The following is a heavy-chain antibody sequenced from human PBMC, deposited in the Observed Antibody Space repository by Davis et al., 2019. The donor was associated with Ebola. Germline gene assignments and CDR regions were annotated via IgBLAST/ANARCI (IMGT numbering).Heavy chain of an antibody. D-gene: IGHD3-22*01. J-gene: IGHJ6*04. Sequence: MPSETLSLTCAVYGGSFSGYYWSWIRRLPGKGLEWIGEINHSGSTNYNPSLKSRVTISVDTSKNQFSLKLSSVTAADTAVYYCARGGIYYDSSGYLYYYYGMDVWGKGTTVTVSS. CDR2: INHSGST. V-gene: IGHV4-34*01. CDR1: GGSFSGYY. CDR3: ARGGIYYDSSGYLYYYYGMDV.